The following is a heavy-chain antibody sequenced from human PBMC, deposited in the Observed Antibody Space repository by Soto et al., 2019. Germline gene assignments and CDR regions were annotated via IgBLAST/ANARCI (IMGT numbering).Heavy chain of an antibody. CDR2: IYYSGST. V-gene: IGHV4-59*08. D-gene: IGHD2-15*01. J-gene: IGHJ6*03. CDR3: ARCGVCSGGSCYEDYYYMDV. Sequence: SETLSLTCTVSGGSISSYYWSWIRQPPGKGLEWIGYIYYSGSTNYNPSLKSRVTISVDTSKNQFSLKLSSVTAADTAVYYCARCGVCSGGSCYEDYYYMDVWGKGTTVTVSS. CDR1: GGSISSYY.